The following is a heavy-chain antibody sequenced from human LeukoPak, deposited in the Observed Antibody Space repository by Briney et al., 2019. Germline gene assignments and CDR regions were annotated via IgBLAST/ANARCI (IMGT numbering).Heavy chain of an antibody. V-gene: IGHV3-21*04. Sequence: GGSLRLSCAASGFTFGSSGMHWVRQAPGKGLEWVSSISGSSTYKFYADSVKGRFTISRDNSKNTLYLQMNSLRADDTAVYYCAKNSEVRRGYFDYWGQGTLVTVSS. CDR2: ISGSSTYK. J-gene: IGHJ4*02. CDR3: AKNSEVRRGYFDY. CDR1: GFTFGSSG. D-gene: IGHD3-10*01.